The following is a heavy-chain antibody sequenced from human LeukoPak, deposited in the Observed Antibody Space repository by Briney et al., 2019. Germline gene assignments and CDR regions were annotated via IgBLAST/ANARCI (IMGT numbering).Heavy chain of an antibody. D-gene: IGHD5-24*01. V-gene: IGHV3-23*01. Sequence: GGSLRLSCAASGFTFSSYAMSWVRQAPGKGLEWVSAFSGSGGDTYYADSVKGLFTISRDNSKNTLYLQMNSLRAEDTAVYYCAKSGYNRLDYWGQGTLVTVSS. CDR2: FSGSGGDT. CDR1: GFTFSSYA. CDR3: AKSGYNRLDY. J-gene: IGHJ4*02.